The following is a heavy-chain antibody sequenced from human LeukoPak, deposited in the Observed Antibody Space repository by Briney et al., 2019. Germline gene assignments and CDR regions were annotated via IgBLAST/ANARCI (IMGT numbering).Heavy chain of an antibody. J-gene: IGHJ4*02. CDR3: ARWSDGWEFDY. CDR1: GFIFSDYY. CDR2: IDGSSSRT. Sequence: GGSLRLSCAASGFIFSDYYMSWMRQAPGKGLEWLSYIDGSSSRTNYADSVKGRFTISRDNAKNSLYLQMNSLRAEDTAVYYCARWSDGWEFDYWGQGTLVSVSS. D-gene: IGHD5-24*01. V-gene: IGHV3-11*03.